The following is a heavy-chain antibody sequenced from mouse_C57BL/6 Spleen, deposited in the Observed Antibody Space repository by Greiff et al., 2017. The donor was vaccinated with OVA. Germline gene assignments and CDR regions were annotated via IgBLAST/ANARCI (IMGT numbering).Heavy chain of an antibody. D-gene: IGHD3-2*02. CDR2: IWRGGST. V-gene: IGHV2-5*01. Sequence: VKLMESGPGLVQPSQSLSITCTVSGFSLTSYGVHWVRQSPGKGLEWLGVIWRGGSTDYNAAFMSRLSITKDNSKSQVFFKMNSLQADDTAIYYCAKSNSSGSWAMDYWGQGTSVTVSS. J-gene: IGHJ4*01. CDR3: AKSNSSGSWAMDY. CDR1: GFSLTSYG.